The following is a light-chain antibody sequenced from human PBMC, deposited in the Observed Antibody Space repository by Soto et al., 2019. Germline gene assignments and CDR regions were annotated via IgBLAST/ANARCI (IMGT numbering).Light chain of an antibody. V-gene: IGKV1-5*01. CDR3: QQYNSYSWT. CDR2: DAS. J-gene: IGKJ1*01. Sequence: DIQMTQSPSTLSASVGDRVTITCRASQSINSWLAWYQQKPGKAPKLLIYDASTLESGVPSRFSGSGSGTEFTLTINSLQPDDFATYYCQQYNSYSWTFGQGTKVEI. CDR1: QSINSW.